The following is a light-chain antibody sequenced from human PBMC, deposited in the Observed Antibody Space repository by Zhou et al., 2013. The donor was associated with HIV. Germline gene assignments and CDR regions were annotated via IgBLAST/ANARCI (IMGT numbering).Light chain of an antibody. CDR3: QQYNRSPWT. CDR2: KAS. V-gene: IGKV1-5*03. CDR1: QTIGSW. J-gene: IGKJ1*01. Sequence: SPSTLSASVGDRVTITCRASQTIGSWLAWYQQKPGKAPNLLIYKASSLESGVPSRFSGSGSGTGFTLTISSLQPDDFATYYCQQYNRSPWTFGQGTKVEIK.